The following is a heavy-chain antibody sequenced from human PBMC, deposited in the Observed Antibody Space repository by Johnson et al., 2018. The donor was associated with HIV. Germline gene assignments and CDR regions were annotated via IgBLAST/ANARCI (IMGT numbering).Heavy chain of an antibody. V-gene: IGHV3-30*14. Sequence: QVQLVESGGGVVQPGRSLRLSCAASGLTFSSYAMHWVRQAPGKGLEWVAVISYDGSIKYYADSVKGRFTISRDNSKNTLYLQMNSLRAEDTALYFCAKDRGSPGIPAAFDIWGQGTMVTVSS. CDR2: ISYDGSIK. D-gene: IGHD1-26*01. J-gene: IGHJ3*02. CDR3: AKDRGSPGIPAAFDI. CDR1: GLTFSSYA.